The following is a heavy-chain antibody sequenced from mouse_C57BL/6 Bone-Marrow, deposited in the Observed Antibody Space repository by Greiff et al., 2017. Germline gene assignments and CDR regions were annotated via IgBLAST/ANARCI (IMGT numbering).Heavy chain of an antibody. D-gene: IGHD2-4*01. CDR1: GYSITSGYY. Sequence: VQLKESGPGLVKPSQSLSLTCSVTGYSITSGYYWNWIRQFPGNKLEWMGYISYDGSNNYNPSLKNRISITRDTSKHQFFLKLNSVTTEDTATYYCARVEVLYDYFYYAMDYWGQGTSVTVSS. V-gene: IGHV3-6*01. CDR2: ISYDGSN. J-gene: IGHJ4*01. CDR3: ARVEVLYDYFYYAMDY.